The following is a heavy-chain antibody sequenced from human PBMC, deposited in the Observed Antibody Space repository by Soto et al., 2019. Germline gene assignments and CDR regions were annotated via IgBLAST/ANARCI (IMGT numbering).Heavy chain of an antibody. Sequence: SETLSLTCTVSGGSISSYYWSWIRQPPGKGLEWIGYIYYSGSTNYNPSLKSRVTISVDTSKNQFSLKLSSVTAADTAVYYCARAAAGVFDAFEIWGQGTMVTVSS. J-gene: IGHJ3*02. D-gene: IGHD6-13*01. CDR2: IYYSGST. CDR3: ARAAAGVFDAFEI. CDR1: GGSISSYY. V-gene: IGHV4-59*08.